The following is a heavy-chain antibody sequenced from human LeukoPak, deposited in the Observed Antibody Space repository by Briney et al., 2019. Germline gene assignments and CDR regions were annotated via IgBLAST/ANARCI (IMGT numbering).Heavy chain of an antibody. V-gene: IGHV1-2*02. D-gene: IGHD6-13*01. CDR2: INPYSGGT. J-gene: IGHJ5*02. Sequence: ASVKVSCKASGYIFTTYYMHWVRQVPGQGLEWMGWINPYSGGTNYAQKFEGRVTMTRDTSISTAYMELIRLISDDTAVYYCARDGQYSSSSDWFDPWGQGTLVTVSS. CDR3: ARDGQYSSSSDWFDP. CDR1: GYIFTTYY.